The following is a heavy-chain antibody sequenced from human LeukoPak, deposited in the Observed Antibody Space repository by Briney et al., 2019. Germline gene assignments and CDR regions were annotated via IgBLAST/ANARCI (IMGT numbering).Heavy chain of an antibody. CDR1: GYSFTSYW. V-gene: IGHV5-10-1*01. Sequence: KRGESLKISCKGSGYSFTSYWISWVRQMPGKGLEWMGRIDSSDSYTNYSPSFQGHVTISADKSISTAYLQWSSLKASDTAMYYCARQAGSGSYYDYWGQGTLVTVSS. J-gene: IGHJ4*02. CDR2: IDSSDSYT. D-gene: IGHD3-10*01. CDR3: ARQAGSGSYYDY.